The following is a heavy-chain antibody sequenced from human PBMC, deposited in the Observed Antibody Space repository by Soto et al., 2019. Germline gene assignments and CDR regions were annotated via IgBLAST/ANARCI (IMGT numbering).Heavy chain of an antibody. J-gene: IGHJ5*02. Sequence: ASVKVSCKASGYTFTGYYMHWVRQAPGQGLEWMGWINPNSGGTNYAQKFQGWVTMTRDTSISTAYMELSRLRSDDTAVYYCARDARPIFGVVIESVDWFDPWGQGTLVTVSS. CDR2: INPNSGGT. CDR1: GYTFTGYY. V-gene: IGHV1-2*04. CDR3: ARDARPIFGVVIESVDWFDP. D-gene: IGHD3-3*01.